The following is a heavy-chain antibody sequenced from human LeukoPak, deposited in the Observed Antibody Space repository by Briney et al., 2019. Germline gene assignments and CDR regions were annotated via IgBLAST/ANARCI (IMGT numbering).Heavy chain of an antibody. D-gene: IGHD3-22*01. V-gene: IGHV4-34*01. Sequence: SETLSLTCAVYGGSFSGYYWSWIRQPPGKGLEWIGEINHSGSTNYNPSLKSRVTISVDTSKNQFSLKLSSVTAADTAVYYCARGGGYFLIDAFDIWGLGTMVTVSS. CDR3: ARGGGYFLIDAFDI. CDR2: INHSGST. CDR1: GGSFSGYY. J-gene: IGHJ3*02.